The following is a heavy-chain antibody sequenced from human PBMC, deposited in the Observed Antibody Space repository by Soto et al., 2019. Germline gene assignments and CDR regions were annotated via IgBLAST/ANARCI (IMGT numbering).Heavy chain of an antibody. CDR1: GDSITSTSYY. D-gene: IGHD6-6*01. V-gene: IGHV4-39*01. CDR3: ARRLYSSTSSSYFDX. J-gene: IGHJ4*02. CDR2: IHYSGST. Sequence: PSETLSLTCTVSGDSITSTSYYWGWIRQPSGKGLEWIGCIHYSGSTYYNPSLRSRVTSSVDTSKNQFSLKVSSVTAADTAVYYCARRLYSSTSSSYFDXWGEGTTVTVSX.